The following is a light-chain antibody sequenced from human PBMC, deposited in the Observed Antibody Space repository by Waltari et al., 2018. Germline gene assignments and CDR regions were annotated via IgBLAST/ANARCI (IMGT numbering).Light chain of an antibody. J-gene: IGLJ2*01. CDR2: DVN. V-gene: IGLV2-14*03. Sequence: PGQSITISCTGTSSDIGGYNFVSLYQQYPGKVPKLIIYDVNNRPSGVSNRFSGSKSGDTASLTISGLQAEDEADYYCSSYISSDIPVVFGGGTKLTVL. CDR3: SSYISSDIPVV. CDR1: SSDIGGYNF.